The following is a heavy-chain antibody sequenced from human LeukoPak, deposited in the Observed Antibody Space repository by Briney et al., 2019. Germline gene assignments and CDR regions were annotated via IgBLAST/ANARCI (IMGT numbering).Heavy chain of an antibody. CDR1: GYTFTSYD. D-gene: IGHD3-10*01. V-gene: IGHV1-8*01. J-gene: IGHJ6*02. CDR3: ARGKYYGSGSPYYYYGMDV. CDR2: MNPNSGNT. Sequence: ASVKVSCKASGYTFTSYDINWVRQATGQGLEWMGWMNPNSGNTGYAQKFQGRVTMTRNTSISTAYMELSSLRSEDTAVYYCARGKYYGSGSPYYYYGMDVWGQGITVTVSS.